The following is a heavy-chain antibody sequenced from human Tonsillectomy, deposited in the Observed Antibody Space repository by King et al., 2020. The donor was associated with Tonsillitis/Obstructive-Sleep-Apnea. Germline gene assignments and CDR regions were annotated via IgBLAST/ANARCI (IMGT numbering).Heavy chain of an antibody. CDR2: IDPSDSYT. J-gene: IGHJ4*02. Sequence: VQLVESGAEVKKPGESLRISCKGSGYSFTSYWINWVRQMPGKGLEWMGRIDPSDSYTNYSPSFQGHVTISADKSISTAYLQWSSLKASETAMYYCTRRLRGDNTPSPNDYWGQGTLVTVSS. D-gene: IGHD5-18*01. CDR1: GYSFTSYW. CDR3: TRRLRGDNTPSPNDY. V-gene: IGHV5-10-1*01.